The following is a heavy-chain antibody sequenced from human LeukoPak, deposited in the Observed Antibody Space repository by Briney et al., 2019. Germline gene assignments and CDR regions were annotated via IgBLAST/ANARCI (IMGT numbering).Heavy chain of an antibody. CDR3: ARDYDRYSPGWFDP. Sequence: SVKVSCKASGGTCSSYAISWVRQAPGQGLEWMGGIIPIFGTANYAQKFQGRVTITTDESTSTAYMELSSLRSEDTAVYYCARDYDRYSPGWFDPWGQGTLVTVSS. D-gene: IGHD5-24*01. V-gene: IGHV1-69*05. CDR1: GGTCSSYA. CDR2: IIPIFGTA. J-gene: IGHJ5*02.